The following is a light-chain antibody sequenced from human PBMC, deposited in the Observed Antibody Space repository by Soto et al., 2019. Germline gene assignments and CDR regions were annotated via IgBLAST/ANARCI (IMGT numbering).Light chain of an antibody. J-gene: IGKJ1*01. Sequence: LKLSPATLSLSQGESATLSCRTSQSVRSYLAWYQQKPGQAPRLLIYGASSRATGIPDRFSGSGSGTDFTLTISRLEPEDFAVYYCQQYGSSTTFGQGTKVDI. CDR3: QQYGSSTT. CDR1: QSVRSY. CDR2: GAS. V-gene: IGKV3-20*01.